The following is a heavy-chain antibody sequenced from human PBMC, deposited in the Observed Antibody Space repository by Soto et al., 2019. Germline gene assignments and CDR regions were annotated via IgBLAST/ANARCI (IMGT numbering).Heavy chain of an antibody. J-gene: IGHJ4*02. D-gene: IGHD3-22*01. CDR2: INHSGST. CDR3: ARLGGYVSVGYYYLWDS. CDR1: DGSMNSDSSY. V-gene: IGHV4-39*01. Sequence: QLQLQESGPGLVKPSETLSLTCRVSDGSMNSDSSYWGWIRQPPGKGLEWIGHINHSGSTYHNLSLKGRVTMSVDASRNQFSLKLTSMTAADTAVYYCARLGGYVSVGYYYLWDSWGQGTLVTVSS.